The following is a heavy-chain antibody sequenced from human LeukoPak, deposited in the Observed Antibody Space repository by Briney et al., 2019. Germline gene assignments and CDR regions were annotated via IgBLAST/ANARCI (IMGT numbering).Heavy chain of an antibody. CDR3: AKTTAQYYYGSGGYGGLEGQLDY. CDR2: ISRNRGSI. J-gene: IGHJ4*02. Sequence: GGSLRLSCAASGFTFDDYAMHWVRQAPGKGLEWVSGISRNRGSIGYADSVKGRFTISRDNAKNSLYLQMNSLRAEDTALYFCAKTTAQYYYGSGGYGGLEGQLDYWGQETLVTVSS. V-gene: IGHV3-9*01. CDR1: GFTFDDYA. D-gene: IGHD3-22*01.